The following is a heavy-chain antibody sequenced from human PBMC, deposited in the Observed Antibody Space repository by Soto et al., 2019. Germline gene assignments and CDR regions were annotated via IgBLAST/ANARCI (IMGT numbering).Heavy chain of an antibody. Sequence: QVQLVESGGGVVQPGRSLRLSCAASGFTFSSYGMHWVRQAPGKGLEWVAVIWYDGSNKYYADSVKGRFTISRDNSKNTLYLQMNSLRAEDTAVYYCARVSDEVGHYYYYRMDVWGQGTTVTVSS. D-gene: IGHD6-6*01. J-gene: IGHJ6*02. CDR3: ARVSDEVGHYYYYRMDV. V-gene: IGHV3-33*01. CDR1: GFTFSSYG. CDR2: IWYDGSNK.